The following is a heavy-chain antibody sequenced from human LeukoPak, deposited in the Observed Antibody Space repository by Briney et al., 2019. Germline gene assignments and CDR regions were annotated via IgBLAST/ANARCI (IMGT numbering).Heavy chain of an antibody. CDR2: ISSFGSTI. CDR3: AFSKDGVNSASDY. V-gene: IGHV3-11*01. Sequence: GGSLRLSCAASGFSFSDYYMSWIRQAPGKGLEWVSYISSFGSTIYYADSVKGRFTISRDNAKNSLYLQMNSLRAEDTAVYYCAFSKDGVNSASDYWGQGTLVTVSS. D-gene: IGHD4-23*01. J-gene: IGHJ4*02. CDR1: GFSFSDYY.